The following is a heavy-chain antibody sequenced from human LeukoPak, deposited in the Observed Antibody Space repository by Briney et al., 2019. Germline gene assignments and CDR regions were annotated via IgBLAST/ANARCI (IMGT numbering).Heavy chain of an antibody. CDR2: IYHNGNT. V-gene: IGHV4-30-2*01. CDR3: ARGGYYGSGVDAFDI. D-gene: IGHD3-10*01. CDR1: GGSISSVIYY. Sequence: PSETLSLTCTVSGGSISSVIYYWTWIRQPPGKGLEWIGYIYHNGNTYYNVSLMSRVTISDDRSTNQFSLRLNSVTVADTAVYYCARGGYYGSGVDAFDIWGQGTMVTVSS. J-gene: IGHJ3*02.